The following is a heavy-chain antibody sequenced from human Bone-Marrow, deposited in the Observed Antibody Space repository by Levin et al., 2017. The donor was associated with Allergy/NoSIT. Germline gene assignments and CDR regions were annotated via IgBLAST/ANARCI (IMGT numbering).Heavy chain of an antibody. CDR2: IYYSGST. V-gene: IGHV4-59*01. J-gene: IGHJ6*02. CDR3: ARDRSVIAASGTHYYYGMDV. D-gene: IGHD6-13*01. Sequence: PEKGLEWIGYIYYSGSTNYNPSLKSRVSVSVDTSKTQFSLRLSSVTAADTAVYYCARDRSVIAASGTHYYYGMDVWGQGTTVTVSS.